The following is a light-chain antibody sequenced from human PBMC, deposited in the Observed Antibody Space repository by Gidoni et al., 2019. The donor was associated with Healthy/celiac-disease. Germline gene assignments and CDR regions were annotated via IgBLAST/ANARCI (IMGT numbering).Light chain of an antibody. CDR2: DVS. CDR3: CSYAGSWGV. V-gene: IGLV2-11*01. Sequence: QSALTQPRSVSGSHGQAVTISCTGTSSDVGGYNYVSWYQQHPGTAPKLMIYDVSKPPSGVHDRFAGSKSCNTASLTISGLQAEDEADYYCCSYAGSWGVFGTGTKVTVL. J-gene: IGLJ1*01. CDR1: SSDVGGYNY.